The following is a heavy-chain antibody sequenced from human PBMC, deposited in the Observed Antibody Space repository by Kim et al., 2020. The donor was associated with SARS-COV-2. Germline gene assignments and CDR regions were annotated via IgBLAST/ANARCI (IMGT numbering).Heavy chain of an antibody. V-gene: IGHV4-59*13. Sequence: SETLSLTCTVSGGSISSYYWSWIRQPPGKGLEWIGYIYYSGSTNYNPSLKSRVTISVDTSKNQFSLKLSSVTAADTAVYYCARGDYGEYFQHWGQGTLVTVSS. D-gene: IGHD3-10*01. J-gene: IGHJ1*01. CDR3: ARGDYGEYFQH. CDR1: GGSISSYY. CDR2: IYYSGST.